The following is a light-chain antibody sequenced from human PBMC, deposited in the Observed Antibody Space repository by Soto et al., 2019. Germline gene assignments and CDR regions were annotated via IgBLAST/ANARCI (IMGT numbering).Light chain of an antibody. CDR1: SSDVGSYNL. Sequence: QSVLTQPASVSGSPGQSITISCTGTSSDVGSYNLVSWYQQHPGKAPKLLIYEVSKRPSGVSNRLSGSKSGNTASLTISGLQAEDEADYYCCSYAGRSRVFGTGTKVTVL. V-gene: IGLV2-23*02. J-gene: IGLJ1*01. CDR2: EVS. CDR3: CSYAGRSRV.